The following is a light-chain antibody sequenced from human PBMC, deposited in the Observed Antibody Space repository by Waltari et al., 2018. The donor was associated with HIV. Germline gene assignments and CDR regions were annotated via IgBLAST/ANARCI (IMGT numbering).Light chain of an antibody. CDR3: CSYAGAYTVI. V-gene: IGLV2-11*01. Sequence: QSALTQPRSVSGSPGQSVTLSCTGTSSAVGAYDYVSWYQQHPGKAPKLIIYDVSQRPSGVPDRFSGSKSGDTASLTISGLQGEDEAEYYCCSYAGAYTVILGGGTKLTVL. CDR1: SSAVGAYDY. J-gene: IGLJ2*01. CDR2: DVS.